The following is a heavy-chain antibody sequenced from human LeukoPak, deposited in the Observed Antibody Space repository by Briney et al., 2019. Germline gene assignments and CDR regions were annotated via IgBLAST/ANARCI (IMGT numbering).Heavy chain of an antibody. CDR1: GGSISSSSYY. D-gene: IGHD2-8*01. V-gene: IGHV4-39*01. J-gene: IGHJ4*02. CDR2: IYYSGST. CDR3: ARHQVNGDFDY. Sequence: SETLSLACTVSGGSISSSSYYWGWIRLPPGKGLEWINSIYYSGSTYYNPSINSLVTISVDTSNNQFSQKLSSVAAADTAVYYWARHQVNGDFDYWGQGTLVTVSS.